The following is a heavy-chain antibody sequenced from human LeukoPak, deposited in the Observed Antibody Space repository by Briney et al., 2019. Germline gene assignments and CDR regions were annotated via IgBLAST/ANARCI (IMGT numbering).Heavy chain of an antibody. D-gene: IGHD6-6*01. Sequence: SETLSPTPGVNGGSLSGYYRILIRQTPTPEPEWIGEINHSGSTNYNPSLKSRVTISVDTSKNQFYLSLTSLTAADTAVYYCARRRWSSSSVIGYWGRGTRATVSP. J-gene: IGHJ4*02. CDR3: ARRRWSSSSVIGY. CDR1: GGSLSGYY. V-gene: IGHV4-34*01. CDR2: INHSGST.